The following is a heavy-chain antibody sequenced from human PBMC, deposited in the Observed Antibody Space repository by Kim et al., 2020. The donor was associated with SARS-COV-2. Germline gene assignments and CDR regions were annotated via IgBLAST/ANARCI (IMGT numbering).Heavy chain of an antibody. V-gene: IGHV4-59*01. CDR2: ST. D-gene: IGHD1-26*01. CDR3: ARFRGYYFDY. Sequence: STNYNPSRKSRVTISVDTSKNQFSLKLSSVTAADTAVYYCARFRGYYFDYWGQGTLVTVSS. J-gene: IGHJ4*02.